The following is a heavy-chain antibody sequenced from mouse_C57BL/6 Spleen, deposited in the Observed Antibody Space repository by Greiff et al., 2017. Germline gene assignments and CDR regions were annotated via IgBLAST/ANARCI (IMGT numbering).Heavy chain of an antibody. Sequence: QVQLKQSGAELVKPGASVKLSCKASGYTFTEYTIHWVKQRSGQGLEWIGWFYPGSGSIKYNEKFKDKATLTADKSSSTVYMELSRLTSEDSAVYFCARHEAGTRWDGWYFDVWGTGTTVTVSS. D-gene: IGHD4-1*01. CDR2: FYPGSGSI. CDR1: GYTFTEYT. CDR3: ARHEAGTRWDGWYFDV. J-gene: IGHJ1*03. V-gene: IGHV1-62-2*01.